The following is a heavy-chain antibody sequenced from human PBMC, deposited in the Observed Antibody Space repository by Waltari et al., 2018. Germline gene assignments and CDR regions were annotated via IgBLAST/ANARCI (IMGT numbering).Heavy chain of an antibody. J-gene: IGHJ4*02. V-gene: IGHV4-39*01. CDR3: ARHVGVGATSPFDY. D-gene: IGHD1-26*01. Sequence: QLQLQESGPGLVKPSETLSLTCTVSGGSISSSSYYWGWIRPPPGKGLEWIGSIYYSATTDNNPPVKSRVTISLDTSKTQFSLKLSSVTAADTAVYYCARHVGVGATSPFDYWGQGTLVTVSS. CDR2: IYYSATT. CDR1: GGSISSSSYY.